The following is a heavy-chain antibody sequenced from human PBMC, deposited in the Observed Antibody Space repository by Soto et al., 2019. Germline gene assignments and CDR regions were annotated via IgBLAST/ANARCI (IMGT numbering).Heavy chain of an antibody. Sequence: QVQLVQFGAEMKKPGSSVKVSCQSSGGTFNTYAMNWVRQAPGQGPEWMGDISPMFGAANYAPKFQGRVTITADESTGTSYMQLSSLTSKDTALYFCAREVHVHTPAFVYWGQGTLVTVSS. D-gene: IGHD3-16*01. CDR1: GGTFNTYA. CDR3: AREVHVHTPAFVY. J-gene: IGHJ4*02. V-gene: IGHV1-69*19. CDR2: ISPMFGAA.